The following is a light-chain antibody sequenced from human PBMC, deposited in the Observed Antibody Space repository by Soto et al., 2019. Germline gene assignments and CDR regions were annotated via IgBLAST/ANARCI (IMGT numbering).Light chain of an antibody. J-gene: IGLJ2*01. Sequence: QPVLTQSPSASASLGASVKLTCPLSSGHSNYAIAWHQQQPEKGPRYLMKLNRDGSHSKGDGIPNRFSGTSSGAERYLTISSLQSEDEADYYCQTWGTGIVIFGGGTKLTVL. CDR3: QTWGTGIVI. CDR2: LNRDGSH. CDR1: SGHSNYA. V-gene: IGLV4-69*01.